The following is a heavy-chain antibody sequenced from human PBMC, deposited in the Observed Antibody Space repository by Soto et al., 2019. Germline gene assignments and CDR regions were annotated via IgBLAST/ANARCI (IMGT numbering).Heavy chain of an antibody. CDR3: ARDCSNSGGSCYFGY. D-gene: IGHD2-15*01. CDR2: ISAYNGNT. J-gene: IGHJ4*02. Sequence: ASVKVSCKASGYTFTSYGISWVRQAPGQGLEWMGWISAYNGNTNYAQKLQGRVTMTTDTSTSTAYMELRSLRSDDTAVYYCARDCSNSGGSCYFGYWGQGTLVTVSS. CDR1: GYTFTSYG. V-gene: IGHV1-18*01.